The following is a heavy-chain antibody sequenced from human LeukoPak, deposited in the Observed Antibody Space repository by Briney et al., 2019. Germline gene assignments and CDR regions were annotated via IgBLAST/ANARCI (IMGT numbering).Heavy chain of an antibody. CDR1: GFSLSTSGVG. D-gene: IGHD2-21*02. V-gene: IGHV2-5*01. Sequence: SGPTLVKPTQTLTLTCTFSGFSLSTSGVGVGWIRQPPGKALEWLALIYWNDDKRYSPSLKSRLTITKDTSKNQVVLTMTNMDPVDTATYYCARSRGCGGDCYYAQKRYFDYWGQGTLVTVSS. CDR3: ARSRGCGGDCYYAQKRYFDY. J-gene: IGHJ4*02. CDR2: IYWNDDK.